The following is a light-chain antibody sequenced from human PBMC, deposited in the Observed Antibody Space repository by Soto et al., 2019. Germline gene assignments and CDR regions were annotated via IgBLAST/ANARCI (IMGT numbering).Light chain of an antibody. J-gene: IGKJ1*01. Sequence: DIQMTQSPSSLSASIGDRVTITCRASQGIGVRLAWFQQKPGKAPQFLIQAASSLQSGVPSRFSGSGSGTEFILTISSLQPDDFATYYCQHYNSYSEAFGQGTKVDIK. CDR1: QGIGVR. CDR3: QHYNSYSEA. CDR2: AAS. V-gene: IGKV1D-16*01.